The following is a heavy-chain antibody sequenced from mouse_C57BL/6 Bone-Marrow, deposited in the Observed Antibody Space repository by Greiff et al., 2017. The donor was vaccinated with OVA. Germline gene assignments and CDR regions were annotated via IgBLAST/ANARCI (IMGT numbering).Heavy chain of an antibody. CDR2: IWSGGST. CDR1: GFSLTSYG. Sequence: VQLQQSGPGLVQPSQSLSITCTVSGFSLTSYGVHWVRQSPGKGLEWLGVIWSGGSTDYNAAFISRLSISKDNSKSQVFFKMNSLQADDTAIYYCARNRGYYGNYWYFDVWGTGTTVTVSS. CDR3: ARNRGYYGNYWYFDV. V-gene: IGHV2-2*01. D-gene: IGHD2-1*01. J-gene: IGHJ1*03.